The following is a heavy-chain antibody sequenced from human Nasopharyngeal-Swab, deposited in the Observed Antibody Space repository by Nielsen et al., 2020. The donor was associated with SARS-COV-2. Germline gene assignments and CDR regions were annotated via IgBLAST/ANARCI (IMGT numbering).Heavy chain of an antibody. CDR1: GYTFTSYG. Sequence: VKVSCKASGYTFTSYGISWVRQAPGQGLEWMGWISAYNGNTNYAQKLQGRVTMTTDTSTSTAYMELRSLRSDDTAVYYCARDTFRITIFGVVRYGMDVWGQGTTVTVSS. V-gene: IGHV1-18*01. CDR2: ISAYNGNT. CDR3: ARDTFRITIFGVVRYGMDV. J-gene: IGHJ6*02. D-gene: IGHD3-3*01.